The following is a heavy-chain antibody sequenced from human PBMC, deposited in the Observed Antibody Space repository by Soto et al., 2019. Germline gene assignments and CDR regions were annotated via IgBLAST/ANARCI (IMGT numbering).Heavy chain of an antibody. J-gene: IGHJ5*02. CDR1: GYSFSTYW. CDR2: IYPGDSDT. CDR3: ARHEREGFSSPCAQYWFDP. V-gene: IGHV5-51*01. Sequence: GESLKISCKGSGYSFSTYWIGWVLQIPGKGLEWMGIIYPGDSDTRYSPSFQGQVTISADKSISTAYLQWSSLKASDTAMYYCARHEREGFSSPCAQYWFDPWCQGTRVTVVS.